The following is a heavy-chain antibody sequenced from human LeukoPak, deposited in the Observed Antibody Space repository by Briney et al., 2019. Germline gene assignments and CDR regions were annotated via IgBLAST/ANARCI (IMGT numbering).Heavy chain of an antibody. J-gene: IGHJ6*02. CDR2: INHSGST. Sequence: SETLSLTCAVYGGSFSGYYWSWIRQPPGKGLEWIGEINHSGSTNYNPSLKSRVTMSVDTSKNQFSLKLSSVTAADTAVYYCARDSHYGDYIRSYYYGMDVWGQGTTVTVSS. D-gene: IGHD4-17*01. V-gene: IGHV4-34*01. CDR3: ARDSHYGDYIRSYYYGMDV. CDR1: GGSFSGYY.